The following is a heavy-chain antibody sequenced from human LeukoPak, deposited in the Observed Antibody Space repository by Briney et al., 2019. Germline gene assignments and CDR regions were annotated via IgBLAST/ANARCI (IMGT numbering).Heavy chain of an antibody. J-gene: IGHJ6*03. D-gene: IGHD5-18*01. CDR3: ATRSRYGPYYMDV. Sequence: GESLKISCKGSGYSFTTYWIGWVRQMPGKGLEWMGVIYPGDSDTRYSPSFQGQVTISADKSISTAYLRWSRLKASDTAMYYCATRSRYGPYYMDVWGKGTTVTVSS. CDR1: GYSFTTYW. V-gene: IGHV5-51*01. CDR2: IYPGDSDT.